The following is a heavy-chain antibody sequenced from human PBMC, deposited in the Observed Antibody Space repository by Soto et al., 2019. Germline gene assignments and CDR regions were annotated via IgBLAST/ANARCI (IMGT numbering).Heavy chain of an antibody. Sequence: SETLSLTCTVSGGSISSSSYYWGWIRQPPGKGLEWIGSIYCSGSTYYNPSLKSRVTISVDTSKNQFSLKLSSVTAADTAVYYCARPSGYFDPWGQGTLVTVSS. CDR3: ARPSGYFDP. CDR1: GGSISSSSYY. J-gene: IGHJ4*02. CDR2: IYCSGST. V-gene: IGHV4-39*01.